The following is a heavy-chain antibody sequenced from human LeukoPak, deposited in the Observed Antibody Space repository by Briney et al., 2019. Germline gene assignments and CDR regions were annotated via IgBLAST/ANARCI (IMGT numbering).Heavy chain of an antibody. J-gene: IGHJ4*02. CDR2: IYYTGST. D-gene: IGHD6-19*01. CDR1: VGSLCGDSYC. CDR3: ARRILGGSGWTFDY. Sequence: PQTLCLSPTLSVGSLCGDSYCSGCISHPPGNGIEWMVTIYYTGSTYYNPSLKSRVTMSVDTSKNQFFLKLSSVTAADTAVFYCARRILGGSGWTFDYWGQGTVVTVSS. V-gene: IGHV4-39*01.